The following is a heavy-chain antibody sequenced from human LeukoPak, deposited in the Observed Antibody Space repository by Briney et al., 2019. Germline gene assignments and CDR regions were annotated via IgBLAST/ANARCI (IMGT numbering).Heavy chain of an antibody. V-gene: IGHV3-30*03. J-gene: IGHJ4*02. CDR1: GFTFSSYG. CDR2: ISYDGSNK. CDR3: ARDWADNSDYPGNY. D-gene: IGHD3-22*01. Sequence: PGGSLRLSCVASGFTFSSYGMNWVRQAPGKGLEWVAVISYDGSNKYYADSVKGRFTISRDNSKNTLYLQTNSLRTEDTAVYYCARDWADNSDYPGNYWGQGTLVTVSS.